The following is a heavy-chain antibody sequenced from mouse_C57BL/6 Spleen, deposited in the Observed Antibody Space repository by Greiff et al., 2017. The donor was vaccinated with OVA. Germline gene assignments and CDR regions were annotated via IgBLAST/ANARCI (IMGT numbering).Heavy chain of an antibody. CDR2: INPSSGYT. CDR1: GYTFTSYW. CDR3: ARPYYGSRSYFDD. D-gene: IGHD1-1*01. J-gene: IGHJ1*03. Sequence: VQLQQSGAELAKPGASVKLSCKASGYTFTSYWMHWVKQRPGQGLEWIGYINPSSGYTKYNQKFKDKATLTADKSSSTAYLQLSSLTYEDTAVYYCARPYYGSRSYFDDWGTGTTVTVSS. V-gene: IGHV1-7*01.